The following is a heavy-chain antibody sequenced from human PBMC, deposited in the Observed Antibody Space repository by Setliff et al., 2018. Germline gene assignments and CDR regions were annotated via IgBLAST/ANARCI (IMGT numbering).Heavy chain of an antibody. J-gene: IGHJ4*01. CDR2: VYYTGRT. V-gene: IGHV4-39*02. D-gene: IGHD3-9*01. Sequence: TLSLTCNVSGGSVSSGYYHWDWIRQPPGKGLEWIGTVYYTGRTYYNPSLKSRVTIAVDAPDNHFSLKLRSVTAADTAVYYCARAPNDLGVDWLFNNYFDYWGHGTLVTVSS. CDR1: GGSVSSGYYH. CDR3: ARAPNDLGVDWLFNNYFDY.